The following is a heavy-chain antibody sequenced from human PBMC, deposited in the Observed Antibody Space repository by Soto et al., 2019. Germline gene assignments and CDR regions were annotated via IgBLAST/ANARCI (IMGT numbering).Heavy chain of an antibody. CDR1: GYTFTSYA. CDR3: ARDQTAVAPRYYYYGMDV. Sequence: ASVKVSCQASGYTFTSYAIHWVRQDPGQRLEWMGWINTVDGNTKYSQNFQGRVTITRDTSTSTAYMELSSLRSEDTAVYYCARDQTAVAPRYYYYGMDVWGQGTTVTVSS. CDR2: INTVDGNT. J-gene: IGHJ6*02. D-gene: IGHD6-19*01. V-gene: IGHV1-3*04.